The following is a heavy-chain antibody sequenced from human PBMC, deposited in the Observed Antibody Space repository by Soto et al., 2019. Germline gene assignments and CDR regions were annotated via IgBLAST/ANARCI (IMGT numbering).Heavy chain of an antibody. CDR2: INHSGST. Sequence: QVQLQQWGAGLLKPSETLSLTCAVYGGSFSGYYWSWIRQPPGKGLEWIGEINHSGSTNYNPSLKRRVTISVDTYKTQFSLRLSSGTAADTAVYYCARIGNRIAALSLYISGWFDPWGQGTLVTVSS. CDR1: GGSFSGYY. J-gene: IGHJ5*02. CDR3: ARIGNRIAALSLYISGWFDP. V-gene: IGHV4-34*01. D-gene: IGHD6-6*01.